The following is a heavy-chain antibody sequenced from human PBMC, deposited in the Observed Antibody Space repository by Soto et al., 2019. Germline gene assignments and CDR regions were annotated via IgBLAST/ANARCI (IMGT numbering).Heavy chain of an antibody. Sequence: GSLRLSCAASGFTFSSYAMSWVRQAPGKGLEWVSAISGSGGSTYYADSVKGRFTISRDNSKNTLYLQMNSLRAEDTAVYYCAKDLRMAPHPKLKRDYWGQGTLVTVSS. D-gene: IGHD2-8*01. CDR1: GFTFSSYA. CDR2: ISGSGGST. V-gene: IGHV3-23*01. J-gene: IGHJ4*02. CDR3: AKDLRMAPHPKLKRDY.